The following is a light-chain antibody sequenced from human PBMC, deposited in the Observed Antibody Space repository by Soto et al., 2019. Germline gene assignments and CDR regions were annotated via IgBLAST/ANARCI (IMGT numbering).Light chain of an antibody. CDR2: GAS. Sequence: IPMTQSPSSLSASVGDRVTITCRASQGIGNYLAWYQQKPGKVPKLLIFGASTLQSGVPSRFSGSGSGTDFTLTISSLQPEDVATYYCQRYNSAPLNFGGGTKVELK. CDR1: QGIGNY. CDR3: QRYNSAPLN. J-gene: IGKJ4*01. V-gene: IGKV1-27*01.